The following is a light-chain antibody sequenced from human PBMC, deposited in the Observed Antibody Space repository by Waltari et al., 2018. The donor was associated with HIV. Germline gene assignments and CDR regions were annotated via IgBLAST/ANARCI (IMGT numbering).Light chain of an antibody. Sequence: QSALTQPASVSGSPGQSITISCTGTSSDFGFYNYVSWYQQVPGKVPTVIIYEVTSRPSGVSNRFSGSKSGSTASLTISGLQAEDEGDYYCTSYTANDTLVFGGGTKVTVL. J-gene: IGLJ2*01. CDR2: EVT. CDR1: SSDFGFYNY. CDR3: TSYTANDTLV. V-gene: IGLV2-14*01.